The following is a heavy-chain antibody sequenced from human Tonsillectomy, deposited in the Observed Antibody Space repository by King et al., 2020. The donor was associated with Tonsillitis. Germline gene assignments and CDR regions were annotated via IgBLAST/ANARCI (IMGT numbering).Heavy chain of an antibody. Sequence: QLVQSGAEVKKPGASVKVSCKASGYTLTRHGISWVRQAPGKGLEWRGWISAYNGHTNYAQNLQGRLTVTTDTSTGTAYMELRSLRSDDTAVYYGARSGANDYGDYVFYGMDVWGQGTTVTVSS. J-gene: IGHJ6*02. D-gene: IGHD4-17*01. CDR2: ISAYNGHT. CDR1: GYTLTRHG. CDR3: ARSGANDYGDYVFYGMDV. V-gene: IGHV1-18*04.